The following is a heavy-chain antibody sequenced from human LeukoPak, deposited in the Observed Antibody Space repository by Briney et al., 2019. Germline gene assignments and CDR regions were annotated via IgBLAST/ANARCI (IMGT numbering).Heavy chain of an antibody. D-gene: IGHD2-2*01. Sequence: SETLSLTCTVSGGSISSYYWSWIRQPAGKGLEWIGRIYTSGSTNYNPSLKSRVTMSVDTSKNQFSLKLSSVTAADTAVYYCARIIVRENQNHAFDIWGQGTMVTVSS. CDR2: IYTSGST. CDR3: ARIIVRENQNHAFDI. J-gene: IGHJ3*02. CDR1: GGSISSYY. V-gene: IGHV4-4*07.